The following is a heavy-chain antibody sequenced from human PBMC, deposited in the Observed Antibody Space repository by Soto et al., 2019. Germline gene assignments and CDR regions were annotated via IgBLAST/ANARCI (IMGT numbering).Heavy chain of an antibody. CDR1: GDSIGSYH. D-gene: IGHD2-15*01. V-gene: IGHV4-59*01. CDR2: IYNRGSV. Sequence: PSETLSLTCFVSGDSIGSYHWNWLRQPPGRGLEWIGYIYNRGSVRYNPSLNSRVTISVDRSRNQFSLSLSPVTAADTAMYYCAGGKYAEWRGYSPPNCFDPWGPGTLVTVSS. J-gene: IGHJ5*02. CDR3: AGGKYAEWRGYSPPNCFDP.